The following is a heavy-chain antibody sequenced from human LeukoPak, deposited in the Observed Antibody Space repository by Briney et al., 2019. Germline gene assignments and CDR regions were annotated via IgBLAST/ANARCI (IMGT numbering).Heavy chain of an antibody. CDR1: GGTFSSYT. Sequence: ASVKVSCKASGGTFSSYTISWVRQAPGQGLEWMGWINAYNGNTDYAQRVQGRVTMTTDTSTSTAYMELRSLRSDDTAVYYCARDRHIAAAVYYYYMDVWGKGTPVTVS. J-gene: IGHJ6*03. V-gene: IGHV1-18*01. D-gene: IGHD6-13*01. CDR3: ARDRHIAAAVYYYYMDV. CDR2: INAYNGNT.